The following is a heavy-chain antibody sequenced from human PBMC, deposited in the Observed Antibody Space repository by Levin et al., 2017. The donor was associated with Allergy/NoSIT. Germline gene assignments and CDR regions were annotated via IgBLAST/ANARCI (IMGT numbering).Heavy chain of an antibody. CDR1: GYTFTIYG. J-gene: IGHJ6*02. CDR2: ISPYNGDT. D-gene: IGHD3-16*01. CDR3: ARGHYAGPARDYYAMDV. Sequence: ASVKVSCKASGYTFTIYGISWVRQAPGQRLEWMGWISPYNGDTKVAQNVQGRVTMTTDTSSSTAYMELRSLTSDDTAVYSCARGHYAGPARDYYAMDVWGQGTTVTVSS. V-gene: IGHV1-18*01.